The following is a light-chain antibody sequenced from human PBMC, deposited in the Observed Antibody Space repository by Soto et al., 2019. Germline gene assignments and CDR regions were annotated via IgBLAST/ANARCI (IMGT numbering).Light chain of an antibody. CDR1: RSLLHINGQNY. CDR3: MQGLHTPLT. V-gene: IGKV2-28*01. J-gene: IGKJ4*01. Sequence: VMTQSPLSLPVTPGEPASISCRSSRSLLHINGQNYLDWYLQKPGQSPQLLIYLGSNRASGVPDRCSGSGSGTDFTLQISRVEAEDAGVYYCMQGLHTPLTFGGGTKLEIK. CDR2: LGS.